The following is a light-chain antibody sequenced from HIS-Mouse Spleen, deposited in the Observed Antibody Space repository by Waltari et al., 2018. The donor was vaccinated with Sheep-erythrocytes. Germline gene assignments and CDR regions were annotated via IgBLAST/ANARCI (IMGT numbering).Light chain of an antibody. J-gene: IGLJ3*02. CDR3: SSYAGSNNWV. V-gene: IGLV2-8*01. Sequence: QSALTQPPSASGSPGQSVTISCTGTSSDVGGYNYVSWYQQHPGKAPKLMIYEVSKRPPGHPARLSGSKSGNTASLTVAGRQAEDEADYYCSSYAGSNNWVFGGGTKLTVL. CDR2: EVS. CDR1: SSDVGGYNY.